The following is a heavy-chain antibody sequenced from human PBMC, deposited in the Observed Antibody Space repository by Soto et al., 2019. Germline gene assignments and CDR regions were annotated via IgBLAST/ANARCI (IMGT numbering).Heavy chain of an antibody. V-gene: IGHV4-30-4*01. Sequence: PSETLSLTCTVSGGSISSGDYYWSWTRQPPGKGLEWIGYIYYSGSTYYNPSLKSRVTISVDTSKNQFSLKLSSVTAADTAVYYCARDLLNSSGYYYFDYWGQGTLVTVSS. J-gene: IGHJ4*02. D-gene: IGHD3-22*01. CDR2: IYYSGST. CDR3: ARDLLNSSGYYYFDY. CDR1: GGSISSGDYY.